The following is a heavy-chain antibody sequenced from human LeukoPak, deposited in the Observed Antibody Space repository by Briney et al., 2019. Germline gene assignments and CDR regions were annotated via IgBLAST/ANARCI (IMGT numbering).Heavy chain of an antibody. J-gene: IGHJ5*02. Sequence: GASVNVSCKASGYTFTGYYMHWVRQAPGQGLEWMGWISGYNANTRYAQKLRGRVTMTTDTSTSTAYMELRSLRSDDTAVYYCARDTCSGGSCYPGGWFDPWGQGTLVTVSS. CDR1: GYTFTGYY. V-gene: IGHV1-18*04. CDR3: ARDTCSGGSCYPGGWFDP. CDR2: ISGYNANT. D-gene: IGHD2-15*01.